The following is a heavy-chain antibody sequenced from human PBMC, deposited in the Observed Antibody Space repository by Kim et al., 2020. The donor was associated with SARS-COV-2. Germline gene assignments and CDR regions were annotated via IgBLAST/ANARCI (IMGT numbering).Heavy chain of an antibody. J-gene: IGHJ3*02. D-gene: IGHD4-17*01. V-gene: IGHV3-30*06. Sequence: SVKCRLNISKDNSKTTLYLQRTSLRAEDTAVYYCARDRDDYGAPGDAFDIWGQGTMVTVSS. CDR3: ARDRDDYGAPGDAFDI.